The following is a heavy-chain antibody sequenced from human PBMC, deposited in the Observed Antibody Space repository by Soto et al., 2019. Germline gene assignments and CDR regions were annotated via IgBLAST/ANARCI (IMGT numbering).Heavy chain of an antibody. CDR3: ASVVPDGWVEPGVVRGYLDT. CDR2: IIPIFGTT. D-gene: IGHD3-3*01. Sequence: QVQLVQSGAEVKEPGSAVKVSCKAPADSFSSYGISWVRQAPGQGLEWMGGIIPIFGTTNYAEKFQGRVTIPADESTQTAYMELSSLRSEHTALYCCASVVPDGWVEPGVVRGYLDTWGRGTLFTVSS. V-gene: IGHV1-69*01. CDR1: ADSFSSYG. J-gene: IGHJ4*02.